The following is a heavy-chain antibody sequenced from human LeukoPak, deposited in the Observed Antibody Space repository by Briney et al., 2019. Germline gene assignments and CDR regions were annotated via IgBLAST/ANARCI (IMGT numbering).Heavy chain of an antibody. Sequence: GGSLRLSCAASGSTFSSYAMSWVRQAPGKGLEWVSGISGGGESPYYADSVKGRFTISRDNSQNTLYLQMNSLRAEDTAVYYCARRPFLYFDYLGQGTLVTVSS. CDR3: ARRPFLYFDY. CDR2: ISGGGESP. D-gene: IGHD2/OR15-2a*01. CDR1: GSTFSSYA. V-gene: IGHV3-23*01. J-gene: IGHJ4*02.